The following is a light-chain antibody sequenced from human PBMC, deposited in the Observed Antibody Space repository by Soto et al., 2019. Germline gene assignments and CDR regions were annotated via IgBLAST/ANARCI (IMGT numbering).Light chain of an antibody. J-gene: IGKJ5*01. CDR3: QQRSNWPPIT. CDR1: ETIRGL. V-gene: IGKV3-11*01. CDR2: DTS. Sequence: EIVLTQSPATLSLSPGERATLSCRSSETIRGLLAWYQQRPGQPPRLLIYDTSNRATGIPARFSGSGSGTDFTLTIISLEAEDFAVYYCQQRSNWPPITFGQGTRLDIK.